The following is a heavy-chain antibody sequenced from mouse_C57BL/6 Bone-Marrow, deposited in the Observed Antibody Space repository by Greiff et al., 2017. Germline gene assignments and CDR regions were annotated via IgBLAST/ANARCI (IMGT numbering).Heavy chain of an antibody. J-gene: IGHJ1*03. D-gene: IGHD1-1*01. CDR1: GYAFSSYW. CDR3: ARGGYGSSYWYFDV. Sequence: VQLQQSGAELVKPGASVKISCTASGYAFSSYWMNWVKQRPGKGLVWIGQIYPGDGDTNYNGKFQGKATLTEDKSSSTAYMQLSSLTSEDSAVYFCARGGYGSSYWYFDVWGTGTTVTVSS. V-gene: IGHV1-80*01. CDR2: IYPGDGDT.